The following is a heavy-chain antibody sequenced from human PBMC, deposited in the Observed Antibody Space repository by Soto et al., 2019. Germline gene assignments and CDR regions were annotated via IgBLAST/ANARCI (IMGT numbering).Heavy chain of an antibody. CDR2: ISYDGSNK. V-gene: IGHV3-30-3*01. D-gene: IGHD3-9*01. Sequence: PGGSLSLSCGASAFTFSSYAMHWVRQAPGQGLEWVAVISYDGSNKYYADSVKGRFTIYRDNSKNTLYLQMNSLRAEDTAVYYCAREPLPLRYFDWLPTYFDYWGQGTLVTVSS. CDR3: AREPLPLRYFDWLPTYFDY. J-gene: IGHJ4*02. CDR1: AFTFSSYA.